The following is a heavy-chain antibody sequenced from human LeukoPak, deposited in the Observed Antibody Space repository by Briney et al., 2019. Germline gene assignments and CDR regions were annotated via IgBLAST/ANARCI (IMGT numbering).Heavy chain of an antibody. J-gene: IGHJ4*02. CDR1: GGSFSGYY. D-gene: IGHD6-19*01. CDR3: ASYPYSRGDY. V-gene: IGHV4-34*01. Sequence: SETLSLTCAVYGGSFSGYYWSWIRQPPGKGLEWIGEINHSGSTNYNPSLKSRVTISVDTSKNQFSLKLSSVTAADTAVYYCASYPYSRGDYWGQGTLVTVSS. CDR2: INHSGST.